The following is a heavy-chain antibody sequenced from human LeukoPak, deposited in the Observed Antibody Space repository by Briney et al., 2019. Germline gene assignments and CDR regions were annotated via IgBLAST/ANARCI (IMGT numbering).Heavy chain of an antibody. J-gene: IGHJ3*02. Sequence: GGSLRLSCAASGLTFYSHWMSWVRQAPGKGLEWVTNIKQDGSEKYHADSVKGRFTISRDNAKDSLYLQMNSLRVEDTAVYYCASGDAFDIWGQGTMVTVSS. V-gene: IGHV3-7*01. CDR2: IKQDGSEK. CDR3: ASGDAFDI. CDR1: GLTFYSHW.